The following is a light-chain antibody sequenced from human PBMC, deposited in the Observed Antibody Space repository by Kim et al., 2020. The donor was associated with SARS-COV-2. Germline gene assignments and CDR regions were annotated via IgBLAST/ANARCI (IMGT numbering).Light chain of an antibody. V-gene: IGLV2-8*01. CDR1: NSDVGGYNY. J-gene: IGLJ3*02. CDR3: SSYAGSDVV. CDR2: EVN. Sequence: PGQSVTISCTGTNSDVGGYNYVSWYQQLPGKAPKLVIYEVNKRPSGVPDRFSGSKSGIAASLTVSGLQAEDEADYYCSSYAGSDVVFGGGTQLTVL.